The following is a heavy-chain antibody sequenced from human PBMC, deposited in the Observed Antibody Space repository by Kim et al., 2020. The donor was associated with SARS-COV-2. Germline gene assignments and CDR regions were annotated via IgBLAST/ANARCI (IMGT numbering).Heavy chain of an antibody. V-gene: IGHV3-74*01. J-gene: IGHJ6*02. CDR1: GFSFSSSW. Sequence: GGSLRLSCAASGFSFSSSWMHWVRQTPGEGLVWVSRIDSDGSATTYADSVKGRFTISRDNAKNTLYLQMNSLRAEDTAVYFCSTDSSYALAFWCQGTTVT. CDR3: STDSSYALAF. CDR2: IDSDGSAT.